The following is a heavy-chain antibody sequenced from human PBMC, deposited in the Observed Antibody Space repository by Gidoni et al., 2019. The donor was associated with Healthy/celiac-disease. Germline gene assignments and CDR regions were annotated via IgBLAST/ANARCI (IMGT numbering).Heavy chain of an antibody. CDR3: AKDGLVVVPAAREGDAFDI. Sequence: EVQLLESGGGLVQPGGSLRLSCAASGFTFSSYALSWVRQAPGKGLEWVSAISGSGGSTYYADSVKGRFTISRDNSKNTLYLQMNSLRAEDTAVYYCAKDGLVVVPAAREGDAFDIWGQGTMVTVSS. V-gene: IGHV3-23*01. D-gene: IGHD2-2*01. CDR1: GFTFSSYA. J-gene: IGHJ3*02. CDR2: ISGSGGST.